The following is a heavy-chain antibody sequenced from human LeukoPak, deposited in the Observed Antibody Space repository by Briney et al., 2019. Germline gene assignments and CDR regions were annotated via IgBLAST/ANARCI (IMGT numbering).Heavy chain of an antibody. J-gene: IGHJ6*03. D-gene: IGHD2-15*01. V-gene: IGHV4-61*01. Sequence: SETLSLTCTVSGGSVSSGSYYWSWIRQPPGKGLEWIGYIYYSGSTNYNPSLESRVTISVDTSKNQFSLKLSSVTAADTAVYYCARGPGYCSGGSCYSGHYYYMDVWGKGTTVTVSS. CDR2: IYYSGST. CDR3: ARGPGYCSGGSCYSGHYYYMDV. CDR1: GGSVSSGSYY.